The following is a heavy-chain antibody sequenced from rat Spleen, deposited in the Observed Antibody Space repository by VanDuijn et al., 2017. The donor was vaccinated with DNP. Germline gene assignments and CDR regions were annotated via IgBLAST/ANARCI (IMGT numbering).Heavy chain of an antibody. J-gene: IGHJ2*01. CDR1: RITFSDYA. CDR2: IIYDGSNT. V-gene: IGHV5-7*01. Sequence: EVQLVESGGGLVQPGRSLKLSCAVSRITFSDYAMAWVRQSLRKGLEWVAVIIYDGSNTHYRDSVKGRFTISRDNAKSTLYLQMNSLRSEDTATYYCARRPLYGSYYFDYWGQGVMVTVSS. D-gene: IGHD1-3*01. CDR3: ARRPLYGSYYFDY.